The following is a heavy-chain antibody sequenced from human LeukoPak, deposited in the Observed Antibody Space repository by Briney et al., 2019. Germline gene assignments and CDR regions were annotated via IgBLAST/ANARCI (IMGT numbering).Heavy chain of an antibody. D-gene: IGHD4-17*01. Sequence: KTSETLSLTCTVSGASISSSSSSWGWVRQPPGKGPKWTGSIYYSGLTYDNPSLKSRVSISVDPTKNHFSLKVSSVTAADTAVYYCASGTFDDYGDYDRGDYFDHWGQGTLVTVSS. V-gene: IGHV4-39*02. CDR1: GASISSSSSS. CDR2: IYYSGLT. CDR3: ASGTFDDYGDYDRGDYFDH. J-gene: IGHJ4*02.